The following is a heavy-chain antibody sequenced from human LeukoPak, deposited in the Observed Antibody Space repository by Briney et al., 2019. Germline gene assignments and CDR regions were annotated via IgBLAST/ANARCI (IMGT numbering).Heavy chain of an antibody. Sequence: ASVKVSCKASGYRFTDSWIQWVRQAPGQGLEWMGWINTKTGGAIYAQKFQGRVTMTRDTSVTTSYMDLSRLTSDDTAVYYCARGGSFHQFDIWGQGTMVIVST. CDR3: ARGGSFHQFDI. CDR2: INTKTGGA. V-gene: IGHV1-2*02. J-gene: IGHJ3*02. D-gene: IGHD3-10*01. CDR1: GYRFTDSW.